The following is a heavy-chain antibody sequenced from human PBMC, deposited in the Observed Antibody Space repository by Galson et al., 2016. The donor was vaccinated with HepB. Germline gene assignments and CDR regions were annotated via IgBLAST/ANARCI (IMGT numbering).Heavy chain of an antibody. CDR2: INIGNGRT. CDR1: GYTFTSYA. CDR3: ARGGWSFDY. D-gene: IGHD6-19*01. Sequence: SVKVSCKASGYTFTSYALLWVRQAPGQRPEWMGWINIGNGRTIYSQNFQGRITLTSDTTASTAYMDLSSLRSADTAVYYCARGGWSFDYWGQGTLITVSS. V-gene: IGHV1-3*04. J-gene: IGHJ4*02.